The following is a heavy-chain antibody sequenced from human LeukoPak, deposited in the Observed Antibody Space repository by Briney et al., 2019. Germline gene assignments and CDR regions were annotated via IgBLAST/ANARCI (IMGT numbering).Heavy chain of an antibody. D-gene: IGHD2-15*01. V-gene: IGHV4-39*07. J-gene: IGHJ3*02. CDR1: GGSISSSSYY. CDR3: ARGYCSGGSCYPDAFDI. CDR2: INHSGST. Sequence: SETLSLTCTVSGGSISSSSYYWGWIRQPPGKGLVWIGEINHSGSTNYNPSLKSRVTISVDTSKNQFSLKLSSVTAADTAVYYCARGYCSGGSCYPDAFDIWGQGTMVTVSS.